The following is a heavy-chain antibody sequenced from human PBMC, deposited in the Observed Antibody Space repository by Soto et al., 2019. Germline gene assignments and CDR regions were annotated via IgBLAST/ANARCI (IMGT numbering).Heavy chain of an antibody. V-gene: IGHV3-30*18. Sequence: GGSLRLSCAASGFTFSSYGMHWVRQAPGKGLEWVAVISYDGSNKYYADSVKGRFTISRDNSKNTLYLQMNSLRAEDTAGYYCAKGGYSYDNYFDYWGQGTLVTVSS. D-gene: IGHD5-18*01. CDR1: GFTFSSYG. CDR3: AKGGYSYDNYFDY. CDR2: ISYDGSNK. J-gene: IGHJ4*02.